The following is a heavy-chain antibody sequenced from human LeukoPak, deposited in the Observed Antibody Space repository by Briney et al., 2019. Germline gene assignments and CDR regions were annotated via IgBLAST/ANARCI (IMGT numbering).Heavy chain of an antibody. CDR2: INPNSGGT. Sequence: ASVKVSCKASGYTFTGYYMHWVRQAPGQGLEWMGWINPNSGGTNYAQKFQGRVTMTRDTSISTAYMELSRLRSDDTAVYYCARDIVVLQPSPDAFDIWGQGTMVTVSS. CDR3: ARDIVVLQPSPDAFDI. D-gene: IGHD2-2*01. CDR1: GYTFTGYY. V-gene: IGHV1-2*02. J-gene: IGHJ3*02.